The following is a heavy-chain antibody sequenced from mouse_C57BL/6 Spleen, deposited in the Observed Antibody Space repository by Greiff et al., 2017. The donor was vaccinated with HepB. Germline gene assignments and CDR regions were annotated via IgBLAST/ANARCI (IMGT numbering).Heavy chain of an antibody. CDR1: GYTFTDYY. CDR2: INPNNGGT. CDR3: ARGGGRSGFAY. V-gene: IGHV1-26*01. Sequence: EVQLQQSGPELVKPGASVKISCKASGYTFTDYYMNWVKQSHGKSLEWIGDINPNNGGTSYNQKFKGKATLTVDKSSSTAYMELRSLTSEDSAVYYCARGGGRSGFAYWGQGTLVTVSA. D-gene: IGHD1-1*01. J-gene: IGHJ3*01.